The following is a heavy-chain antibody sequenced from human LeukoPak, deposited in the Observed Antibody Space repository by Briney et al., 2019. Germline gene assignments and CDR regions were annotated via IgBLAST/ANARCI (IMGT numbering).Heavy chain of an antibody. CDR1: GFTFSTYW. D-gene: IGHD3-10*02. CDR2: INSDGRIT. V-gene: IGHV3-74*01. J-gene: IGHJ3*02. Sequence: GESMRLSCAAAGFTFSTYWMHWVRQVPGKGLVWVSRINSDGRITGYADSVKGRFTISRDNAKNTLYLQMNSLRVEDTAVYYCGSPRTFSGRNVLDMWGQGTMVTVSS. CDR3: GSPRTFSGRNVLDM.